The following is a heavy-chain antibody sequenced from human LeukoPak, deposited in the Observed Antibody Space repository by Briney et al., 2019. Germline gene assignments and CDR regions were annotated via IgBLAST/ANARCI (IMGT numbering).Heavy chain of an antibody. Sequence: GGSLRLSCAASGFTFSAYWMHWVRQAPGKGLVWVSRINSDGFSIAYADSVKGRFTISRDNAKNTLYLHMNSLRAEDTAVYYCARFYGGSALDNWGQGAMVTVSS. CDR2: INSDGFSI. D-gene: IGHD3-16*01. J-gene: IGHJ3*02. V-gene: IGHV3-74*01. CDR3: ARFYGGSALDN. CDR1: GFTFSAYW.